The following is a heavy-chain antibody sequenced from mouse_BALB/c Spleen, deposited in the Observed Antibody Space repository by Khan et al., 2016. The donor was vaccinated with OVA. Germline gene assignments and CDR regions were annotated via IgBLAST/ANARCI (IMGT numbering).Heavy chain of an antibody. V-gene: IGHV2-9*02. J-gene: IGHJ2*01. CDR1: GFSLTSYG. Sequence: QVQLKDSGPGLVAPSQSLSITCTVSGFSLTSYGIHWVRQPPGKGLEWLGIIWAGGSTNYNSALMSRLSISKDNSRSQVVLKMNSLQTDDTARYFCARNRGSDYFDYWGQGTTLTVSS. CDR3: ARNRGSDYFDY. CDR2: IWAGGST.